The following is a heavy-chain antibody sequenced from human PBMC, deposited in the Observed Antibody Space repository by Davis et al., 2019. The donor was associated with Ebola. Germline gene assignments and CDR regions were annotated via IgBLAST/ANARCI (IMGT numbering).Heavy chain of an antibody. CDR3: ARQDDWNFPFDY. CDR2: IYYSGST. J-gene: IGHJ4*02. D-gene: IGHD1-7*01. Sequence: MPGGSLRLSCTVSGGSISSYYWSWIRQPPGKGLEWIGYIYYSGSTNYNPSLKSRVTISVDTSKNQFSLKLSSVTAADTAVYYCARQDDWNFPFDYWGQGTLVTVSS. CDR1: GGSISSYY. V-gene: IGHV4-59*01.